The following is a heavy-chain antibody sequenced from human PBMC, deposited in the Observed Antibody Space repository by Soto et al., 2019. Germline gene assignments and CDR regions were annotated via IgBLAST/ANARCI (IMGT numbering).Heavy chain of an antibody. Sequence: QVQLVQSGAEVKKPGSSVKVSCKASGGTFSSYAISWVRQAPGQGLEWMGGIIPIFGTANYAQKFQGRVTITADESTSKAYMELSSLRSEDTAVYYCAGDLWFGEYNWFDPWGQGTLVTVSS. CDR2: IIPIFGTA. V-gene: IGHV1-69*01. CDR3: AGDLWFGEYNWFDP. D-gene: IGHD3-10*01. J-gene: IGHJ5*02. CDR1: GGTFSSYA.